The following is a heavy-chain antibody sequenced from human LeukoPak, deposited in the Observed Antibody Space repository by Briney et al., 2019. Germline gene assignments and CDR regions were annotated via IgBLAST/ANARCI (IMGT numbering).Heavy chain of an antibody. V-gene: IGHV4-61*02. J-gene: IGHJ6*03. Sequence: SQTLSLTCTVSGGSISIGSYYWSWIRQPAGKGLQWDGSIYTSGSTNYTPSLKSRVTISVDTSRDQFSRKLSSVTAADTAVYYCARERYYYDSSGENYYYYYMDVWGKGTTVTVSS. CDR3: ARERYYYDSSGENYYYYYMDV. CDR1: GGSISIGSYY. CDR2: IYTSGST. D-gene: IGHD3-22*01.